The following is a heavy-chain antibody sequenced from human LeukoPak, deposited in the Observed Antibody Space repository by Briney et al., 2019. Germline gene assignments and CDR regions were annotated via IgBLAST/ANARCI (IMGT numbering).Heavy chain of an antibody. CDR1: GDSVSSNSAA. J-gene: IGHJ4*02. V-gene: IGHV6-1*01. CDR3: ARDVTYYYDSSGYLGIDY. Sequence: SQTLSLTCAISGDSVSSNSAAWNWIRQSPSRGLEWLGRTYYRSKWYNDYAVSVKSRITINPDTSKNQFSLQLNSVTPEDTAVYYCARDVTYYYDSSGYLGIDYWGQGTLVTVSS. D-gene: IGHD3-22*01. CDR2: TYYRSKWYN.